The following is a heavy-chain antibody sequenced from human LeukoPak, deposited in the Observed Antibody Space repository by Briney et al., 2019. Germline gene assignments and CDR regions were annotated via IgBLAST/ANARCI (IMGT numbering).Heavy chain of an antibody. CDR1: GGSISSGSYY. Sequence: SQTLSLTCTVSGGSISSGSYYWSWIRQPAGKGLEWIGRIYTSGSTNFNPSLKSRVTISVDTSKNQFSLNLSSVTAADTAVYYCARDLGFTYYDFWSGYFMGDAFDIWGQGTMVTVSS. J-gene: IGHJ3*02. CDR2: IYTSGST. CDR3: ARDLGFTYYDFWSGYFMGDAFDI. D-gene: IGHD3-3*01. V-gene: IGHV4-61*02.